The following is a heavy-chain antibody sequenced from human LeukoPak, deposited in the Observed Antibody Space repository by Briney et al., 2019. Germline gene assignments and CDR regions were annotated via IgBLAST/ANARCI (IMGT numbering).Heavy chain of an antibody. V-gene: IGHV3-23*01. CDR1: GFTLSDYA. CDR3: AKDLGSRGLGTTLIN. CDR2: ISDRGDRM. Sequence: GGSLRLSCVASGFTLSDYAMTWFRRAPGKGLECVSGISDRGDRMDYADSVKGRFTISRDNSKNTLYLQIHSLKVEDTAIYFCAKDLGSRGLGTTLINWGQGTLVTVSS. J-gene: IGHJ4*02. D-gene: IGHD1/OR15-1a*01.